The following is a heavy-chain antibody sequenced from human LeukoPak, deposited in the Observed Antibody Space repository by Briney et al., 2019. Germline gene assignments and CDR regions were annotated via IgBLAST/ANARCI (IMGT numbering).Heavy chain of an antibody. V-gene: IGHV3-30*03. Sequence: GGSLRLSCAASGFTFSSYGMHWVRQAPGKGLEWVAVISYDGSNKYYADSVKGRFTISRDNSKNTLYLQMNSLRAEDTAVYYCARESGRIVGANYFDYWGQGTLVTVSS. J-gene: IGHJ4*02. CDR1: GFTFSSYG. CDR3: ARESGRIVGANYFDY. D-gene: IGHD1-26*01. CDR2: ISYDGSNK.